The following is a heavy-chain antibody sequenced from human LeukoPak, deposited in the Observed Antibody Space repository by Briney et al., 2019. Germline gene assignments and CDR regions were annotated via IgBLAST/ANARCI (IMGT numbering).Heavy chain of an antibody. CDR1: GYTFTNYG. D-gene: IGHD6-13*01. CDR2: ISAYNGNT. CDR3: ARDWLATGDTQQLVGP. Sequence: ASVTVSCKASGYTFTNYGMSWVRQAPGQGFEWMGWISAYNGNTHYAQKLQGRVTMTTDTSTSTAYMELRSLRSDDTAVYYCARDWLATGDTQQLVGPWGQGTLVTVSS. V-gene: IGHV1-18*01. J-gene: IGHJ5*02.